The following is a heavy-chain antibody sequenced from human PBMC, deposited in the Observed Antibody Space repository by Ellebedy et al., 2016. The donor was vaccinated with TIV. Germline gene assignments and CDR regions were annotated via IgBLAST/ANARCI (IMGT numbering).Heavy chain of an antibody. D-gene: IGHD1-1*01. J-gene: IGHJ4*02. CDR3: AKEGTLRAFDY. CDR1: GFTFSSYS. V-gene: IGHV3-48*04. Sequence: GESLKISCAASGFTFSSYSMNWVRQAPGEGLEWVSYITSSGSTIYYADSVKGRFTISRDNAKNSLYLQMNSLRAEDTAFYYCAKEGTLRAFDYWGQGTLVTVSS. CDR2: ITSSGSTI.